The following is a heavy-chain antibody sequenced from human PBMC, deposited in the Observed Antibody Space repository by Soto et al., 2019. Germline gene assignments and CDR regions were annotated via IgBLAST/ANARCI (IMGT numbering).Heavy chain of an antibody. V-gene: IGHV6-1*01. CDR1: GDSVSSNSAA. J-gene: IGHJ6*02. D-gene: IGHD3-22*01. Sequence: PSQTLSLTCAISGDSVSSNSAAWNWIRQSPSRGLKWLGRTYYRSKWYNDYAVSVKSRITINPDTSKNQFSLQLNSVTPEDTPVYYCPRAMIVVVCPWNSYYGMEVWGQGTTVTVSS. CDR3: PRAMIVVVCPWNSYYGMEV. CDR2: TYYRSKWYN.